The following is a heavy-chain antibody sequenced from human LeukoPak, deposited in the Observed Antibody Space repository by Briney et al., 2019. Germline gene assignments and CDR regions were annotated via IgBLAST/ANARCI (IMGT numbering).Heavy chain of an antibody. CDR1: GGSISGYY. J-gene: IGHJ3*02. V-gene: IGHV4-4*07. CDR3: ARAGYSSSWYAAQHDAFDI. D-gene: IGHD6-13*01. CDR2: IYTSGST. Sequence: PSETLSLTCTVSGGSISGYYWSWIRQPAGKGLEWIGRIYTSGSTNYNPSLKSRVTMSVDTSKNQFSLKLSSVTAADTAVYYCARAGYSSSWYAAQHDAFDIWGQGTMVTVSS.